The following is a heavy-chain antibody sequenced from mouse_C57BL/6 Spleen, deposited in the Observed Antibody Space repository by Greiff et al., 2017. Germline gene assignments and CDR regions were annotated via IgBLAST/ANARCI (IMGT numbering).Heavy chain of an antibody. CDR3: AWALDY. V-gene: IGHV1-82*01. CDR1: GYAFSDSC. J-gene: IGHJ2*01. CDR2: IYPGDGDT. Sequence: QVQLQQSGPELVKPGASVKISCKASGYAFSDSCMNWVKQRPGKGLEWIGRIYPGDGDTNYNGKFKGKATLTADKSSSTAYMQLSSLTSEDSAVYFCAWALDYWGQGTTLTVSS.